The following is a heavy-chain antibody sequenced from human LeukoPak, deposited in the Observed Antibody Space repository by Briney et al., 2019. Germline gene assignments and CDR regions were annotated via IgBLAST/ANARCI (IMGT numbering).Heavy chain of an antibody. Sequence: ASVKVSCKASGYTFTGYYMHWVRQAPGQGLEWMGWINANSGGTNYAQKFQGRVTMTRDTSISTAYMELSRLRSDDTAVYYCASGSTMVRGVIIGPPPDYFDYWGQGTLVTVSS. J-gene: IGHJ4*02. D-gene: IGHD3-10*01. CDR3: ASGSTMVRGVIIGPPPDYFDY. CDR2: INANSGGT. V-gene: IGHV1-2*02. CDR1: GYTFTGYY.